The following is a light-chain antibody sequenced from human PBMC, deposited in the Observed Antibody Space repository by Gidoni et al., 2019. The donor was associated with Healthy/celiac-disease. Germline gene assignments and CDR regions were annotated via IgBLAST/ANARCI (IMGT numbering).Light chain of an antibody. CDR1: QSISSW. V-gene: IGKV1-5*03. CDR2: KAS. Sequence: DIQMTQSPSTRSASVVDRVTITCRASQSISSWLAWYQQKPGKAPKLLIYKASSLESGVPSRFSGSGSGTEFTLTISSLEPDDFATYYCQPYNSYSKTFGQGTKLEIK. CDR3: QPYNSYSKT. J-gene: IGKJ2*01.